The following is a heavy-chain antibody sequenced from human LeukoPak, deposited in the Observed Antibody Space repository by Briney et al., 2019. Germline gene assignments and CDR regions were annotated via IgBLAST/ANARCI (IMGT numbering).Heavy chain of an antibody. V-gene: IGHV4-39*01. Sequence: PSETLSLTCTVSGGSISSSSYYWGWIRQPPGKGLEWIGSIYYSGSTYYNPSLKSRVTISVDTSKNPLSLKLSSVTAADTAVYYCARRADSHFDYWGQGTLVTVSS. CDR2: IYYSGST. CDR3: ARRADSHFDY. J-gene: IGHJ4*02. CDR1: GGSISSSSYY.